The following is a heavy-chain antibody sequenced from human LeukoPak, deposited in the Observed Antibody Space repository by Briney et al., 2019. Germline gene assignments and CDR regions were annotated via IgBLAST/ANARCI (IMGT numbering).Heavy chain of an antibody. D-gene: IGHD5-18*01. J-gene: IGHJ3*02. V-gene: IGHV1-2*04. CDR3: ARGSHNPYSYGGDHAFDI. CDR1: GDTFTGYY. CDR2: INPNSGGT. Sequence: ASVKVSCKASGDTFTGYYMHWVRQAPGQGLEWMGWINPNSGGTNYAQKFQGWVTMTRDTSISTAYMELSRLRSDDTAVYYCARGSHNPYSYGGDHAFDIWGQGTMVTVSS.